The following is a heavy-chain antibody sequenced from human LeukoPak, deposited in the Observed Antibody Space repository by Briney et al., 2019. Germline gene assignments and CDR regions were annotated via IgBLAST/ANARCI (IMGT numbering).Heavy chain of an antibody. CDR2: VRCSGNT. CDR3: AAVLWSSRDQWFDP. V-gene: IGHV4-39*01. D-gene: IGHD6-13*01. Sequence: SETLSLTCTVSGDSISSRSNYWGWIRQPPGKGLEWIGSVRCSGNTYYNPSLKSRVTMSVDPSKNQFSLKLSSVTAADTAVYFCAAVLWSSRDQWFDPWGQGTLVTVSS. J-gene: IGHJ5*02. CDR1: GDSISSRSNY.